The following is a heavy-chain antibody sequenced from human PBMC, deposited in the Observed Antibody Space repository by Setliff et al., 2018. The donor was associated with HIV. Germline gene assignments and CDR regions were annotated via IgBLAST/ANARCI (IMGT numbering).Heavy chain of an antibody. CDR2: IKQDGSAK. D-gene: IGHD2-21*01. V-gene: IGHV3-7*03. CDR3: ARRSGCGAGNCMDV. Sequence: GGSLRLSCAASEFTFSNHWMSWVRQTPGKGLEWVANIKQDGSAKNYVVSVKGRFTISRDNAESSMFLQMNSLRVEDTAVYYCARRSGCGAGNCMDVWGNGTAVTVSS. J-gene: IGHJ6*03. CDR1: EFTFSNHW.